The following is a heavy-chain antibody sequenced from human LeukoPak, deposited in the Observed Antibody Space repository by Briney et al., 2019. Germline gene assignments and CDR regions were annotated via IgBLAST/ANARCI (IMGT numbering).Heavy chain of an antibody. CDR2: IYYSGTT. CDR1: GGSISSGGYY. D-gene: IGHD4-17*01. Sequence: SETLSLTCTASGGSISSGGYYWSWIRQHPGKGLEWIGYIYYSGTTYYNPSLKSRVTISVDMSKNQFSLQLSSVTAADTAEYYCARVKDYGDYWFDPWGQGTLVTVPS. J-gene: IGHJ5*02. CDR3: ARVKDYGDYWFDP. V-gene: IGHV4-31*03.